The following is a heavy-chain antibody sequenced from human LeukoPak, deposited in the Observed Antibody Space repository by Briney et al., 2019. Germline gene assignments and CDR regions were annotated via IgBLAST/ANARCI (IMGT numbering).Heavy chain of an antibody. CDR3: ARDQSSSWNYYYGMDV. Sequence: SETLSLTCTVSGGSISSYYWSWIRQPPGKGLEWIGYIYYSGSTNYNPSLKSRVTISVDTSKNQFSLKLSSVTAADTAVYYCARDQSSSWNYYYGMDVWGQGTTVTVSS. D-gene: IGHD6-13*01. CDR1: GGSISSYY. V-gene: IGHV4-59*12. J-gene: IGHJ6*02. CDR2: IYYSGST.